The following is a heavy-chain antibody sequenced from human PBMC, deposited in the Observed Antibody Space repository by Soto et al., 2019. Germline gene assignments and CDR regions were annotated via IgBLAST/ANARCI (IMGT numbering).Heavy chain of an antibody. J-gene: IGHJ5*02. CDR2: TYYRSKWYN. V-gene: IGHV6-1*01. Sequence: SQTLSLTCAISGDSVSINSAAWNWIRQSPSRGLEWLGRTYYRSKWYNDYAVSVKSRITINPDTSKNQFSLQLNSVTPEDTAVYYCATGYSSSWYNWFDPWGQGTLVTVSS. CDR3: ATGYSSSWYNWFDP. CDR1: GDSVSINSAA. D-gene: IGHD6-13*01.